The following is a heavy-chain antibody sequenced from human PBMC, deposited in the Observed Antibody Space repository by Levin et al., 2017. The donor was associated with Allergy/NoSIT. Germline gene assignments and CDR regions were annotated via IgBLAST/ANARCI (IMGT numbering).Heavy chain of an antibody. D-gene: IGHD6-13*01. CDR1: GGSFSGYY. CDR2: INHSGST. V-gene: IGHV4-34*01. CDR3: ARGTVGSSWYLPNPSLRRISGWFDP. Sequence: PSQTLSLTCAVYGGSFSGYYWSWIRQPPGKGLEWIGEINHSGSTNYNPSLKSRVTISVDTSKNQFSLKLSSVTAADTAVYYCARGTVGSSWYLPNPSLRRISGWFDPWGQGTLVTVSS. J-gene: IGHJ5*02.